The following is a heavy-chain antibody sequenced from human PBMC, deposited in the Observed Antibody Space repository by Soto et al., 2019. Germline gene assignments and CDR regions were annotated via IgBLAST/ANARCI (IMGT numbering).Heavy chain of an antibody. D-gene: IGHD6-19*01. Sequence: GGSLRLSCAASGFTFSSYGMHWVRQAPGKGLEWVAVISYDGSNKYYADSVKGRFTISRDNSKNTLYLQMNSLRAEDTAVYYCAKDQQWLPGYYYYYGMDVWGQGTTVTVSS. CDR2: ISYDGSNK. J-gene: IGHJ6*02. V-gene: IGHV3-30*18. CDR1: GFTFSSYG. CDR3: AKDQQWLPGYYYYYGMDV.